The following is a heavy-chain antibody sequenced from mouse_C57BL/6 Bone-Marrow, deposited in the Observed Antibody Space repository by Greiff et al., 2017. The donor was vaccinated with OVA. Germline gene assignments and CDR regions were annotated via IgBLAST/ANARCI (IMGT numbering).Heavy chain of an antibody. CDR1: GFTFSDYG. V-gene: IGHV5-17*01. J-gene: IGHJ4*01. Sequence: EVKVVESGGGLVKPGGSLKLSCAASGFTFSDYGMHWVRQAPEKGLEWVAYISSGSSTIYYADTVKGRFTISRDNAKNTLFLQMTSLRSEDTAMYYCARKAWDAMDYWGQGTSVTVSS. CDR2: ISSGSSTI. D-gene: IGHD4-1*01. CDR3: ARKAWDAMDY.